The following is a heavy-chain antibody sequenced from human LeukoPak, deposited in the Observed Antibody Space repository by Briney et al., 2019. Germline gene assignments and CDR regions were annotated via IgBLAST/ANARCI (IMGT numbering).Heavy chain of an antibody. CDR1: GDTFSSYA. Sequence: SVKVSYKASGDTFSSYAISWVRQAPGQGLEWMGRIIPILGIANYAQKFQGRVTITADKSTSTAYMELSSLRSEDTAVYYCASRSIAAAGTLDDAFDIWGQGTMVTVSS. CDR3: ASRSIAAAGTLDDAFDI. V-gene: IGHV1-69*04. J-gene: IGHJ3*02. CDR2: IIPILGIA. D-gene: IGHD6-13*01.